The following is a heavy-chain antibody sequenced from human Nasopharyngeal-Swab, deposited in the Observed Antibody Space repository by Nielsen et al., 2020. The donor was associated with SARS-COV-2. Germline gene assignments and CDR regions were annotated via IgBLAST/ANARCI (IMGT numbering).Heavy chain of an antibody. J-gene: IGHJ3*02. CDR1: GFPFRTSV. CDR3: AKRVGATPTWGFDI. D-gene: IGHD1-26*01. Sequence: GESLKISCAASGFPFRTSVMTWVRQAPGKGLDWVSLISTSGDRTFYTDSVEGRFTISRDNSRNTLFLQMSSLRAEDTAVYYCAKRVGATPTWGFDIWGQGTMVTVSS. V-gene: IGHV3-23*01. CDR2: ISTSGDRT.